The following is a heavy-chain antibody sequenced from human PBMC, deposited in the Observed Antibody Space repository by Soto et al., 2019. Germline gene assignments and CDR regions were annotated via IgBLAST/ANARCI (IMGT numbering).Heavy chain of an antibody. CDR1: SGSISHYY. D-gene: IGHD1-1*01. CDR2: IQNSGDT. Sequence: SSETLSLTCTISSGSISHYYWSWIRQPPGKGLEWIGCIQNSGDTKYNPSLKSRVTMSIDTSKNQFSLKLASVTSADTAVYYCASAGSTLSSLSWLAPWGPGAPVTVSS. J-gene: IGHJ5*02. V-gene: IGHV4-4*08. CDR3: ASAGSTLSSLSWLAP.